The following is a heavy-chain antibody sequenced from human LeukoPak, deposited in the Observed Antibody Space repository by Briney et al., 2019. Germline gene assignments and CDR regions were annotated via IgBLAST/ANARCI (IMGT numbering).Heavy chain of an antibody. V-gene: IGHV3-48*03. CDR2: ISSSGSTI. CDR3: ARGGFDWLLFNYYYYMDV. J-gene: IGHJ6*03. Sequence: GGSLRLSCAASGFTFSSYEMNWVRQAPGKGLEWISYISSSGSTIHYADSVKGRFTISRDNAKNSLYLQMNSLRAEDTAVYYCARGGFDWLLFNYYYYMDVWGKGTTVTISS. D-gene: IGHD3-9*01. CDR1: GFTFSSYE.